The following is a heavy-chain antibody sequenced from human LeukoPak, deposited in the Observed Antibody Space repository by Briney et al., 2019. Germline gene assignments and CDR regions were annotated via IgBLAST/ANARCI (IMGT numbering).Heavy chain of an antibody. CDR1: GGSISNYY. CDR3: ARATTKLYWYFDF. CDR2: IYYSGST. V-gene: IGHV4-59*08. D-gene: IGHD4-17*01. Sequence: SETLSLTCTVSGGSISNYYWSWIRQPPGKGLEWGGYIYYSGSTNYNPSLKSRVNISVDTSKSQFSLKLSSVTAADTAVYYCARATTKLYWYFDFWGRGTLVTVSS. J-gene: IGHJ2*01.